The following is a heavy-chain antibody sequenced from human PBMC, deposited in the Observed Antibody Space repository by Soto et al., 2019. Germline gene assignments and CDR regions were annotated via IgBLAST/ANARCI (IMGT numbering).Heavy chain of an antibody. Sequence: QVQLVQSGAEVKKPGSSVKVSCKASGGTFSSYTISWVRQAPGQGLEWMGRIIPIHGIANYEQKFQGRVTITADKSTSTAYMELSSLRSEDTAVYYCARGLHFDSISLDDYWGQGTLVTVSS. CDR2: IIPIHGIA. D-gene: IGHD3-22*01. CDR3: ARGLHFDSISLDDY. V-gene: IGHV1-69*02. CDR1: GGTFSSYT. J-gene: IGHJ4*02.